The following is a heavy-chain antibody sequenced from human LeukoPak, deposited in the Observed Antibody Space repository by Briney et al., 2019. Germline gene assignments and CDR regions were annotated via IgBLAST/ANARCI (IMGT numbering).Heavy chain of an antibody. CDR1: GFTFSSYG. Sequence: PGGSLRLSCAASGFTFSSYGMHRVRQAPGKGLEWVAVIWYDGSNKYYADSVKGRFTISRDNSKNTLYLQMNSLRAEDTAVYYCARERSDYVLSPYYYYGMDVWGKGTTVTVSS. J-gene: IGHJ6*04. V-gene: IGHV3-33*01. CDR2: IWYDGSNK. D-gene: IGHD4-17*01. CDR3: ARERSDYVLSPYYYYGMDV.